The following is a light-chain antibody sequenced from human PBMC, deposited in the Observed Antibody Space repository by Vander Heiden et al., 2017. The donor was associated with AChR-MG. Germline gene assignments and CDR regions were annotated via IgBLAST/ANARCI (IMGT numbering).Light chain of an antibody. Sequence: QSALTQAPSASGSPGQSVTISCTGTSSDVGGYNYVSWYQQHPGKAPKLIIYKVNKRPSGVPDRFSGSKSGNTASLTVSGLQAEDEADYYCTSYAGSNNLVFGGGTKLTVL. CDR3: TSYAGSNNLV. CDR2: KVN. J-gene: IGLJ3*02. CDR1: SSDVGGYNY. V-gene: IGLV2-8*01.